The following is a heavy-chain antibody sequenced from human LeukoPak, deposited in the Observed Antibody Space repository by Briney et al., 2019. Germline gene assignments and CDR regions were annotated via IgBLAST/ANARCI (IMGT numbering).Heavy chain of an antibody. CDR1: GFTFNNAW. CDR2: IKSKNVGGTT. CDR3: TSHAAFDP. Sequence: KPGGSLRLSCAASGFTFNNAWVNWVRQAPGKGLEWVGRIKSKNVGGTTDYAAPVKGRFTISRDDSKNTVYLQMNSLKIEDTAVYYCTSHAAFDPWGQGTLVTVSS. J-gene: IGHJ5*02. V-gene: IGHV3-15*01.